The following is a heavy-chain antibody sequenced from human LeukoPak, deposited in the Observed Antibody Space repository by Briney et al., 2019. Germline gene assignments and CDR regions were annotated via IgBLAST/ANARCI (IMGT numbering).Heavy chain of an antibody. V-gene: IGHV4-59*01. J-gene: IGHJ3*02. D-gene: IGHD4-11*01. CDR2: IYYSGST. CDR3: ARTESTTIAFDI. Sequence: SETLSLTCTVSGGSISSYYWSWIRQPPGKGLEWIGYIYYSGSTNYNPSLKSRVTISVDTSKNQFSLKLSSVTAADTAVYYCARTESTTIAFDIWGQGTMVTASS. CDR1: GGSISSYY.